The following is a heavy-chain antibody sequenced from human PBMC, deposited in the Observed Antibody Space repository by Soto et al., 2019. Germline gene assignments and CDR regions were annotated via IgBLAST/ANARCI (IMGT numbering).Heavy chain of an antibody. CDR2: INPSGGST. CDR3: ARDYDFWSGYYTPPYYGMDV. Sequence: ASVKVSCKASGYTFTSYYMHWVRQAPGQGLERMGIINPSGGSTSYAQKFQGRVTMTRDTSTSTVYMELSSLRSEDTAVYYCARDYDFWSGYYTPPYYGMDVWGQGTTVTVSS. D-gene: IGHD3-3*01. CDR1: GYTFTSYY. J-gene: IGHJ6*02. V-gene: IGHV1-46*01.